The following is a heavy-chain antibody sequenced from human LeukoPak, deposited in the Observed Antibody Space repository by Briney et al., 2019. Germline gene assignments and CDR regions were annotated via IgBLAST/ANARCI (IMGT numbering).Heavy chain of an antibody. V-gene: IGHV3-30*02. D-gene: IGHD6-13*01. J-gene: IGHJ4*02. CDR2: IRYDGSNK. Sequence: GGSLRLSCAASGFIFSSYGMHWVRQAPGKGLEWVAFIRYDGSNKYYADSVKGRFTISRDNSKNTLYLQMNSLRAEDTAVYYCPSGYSSSWYLASPFDYWGQGTLVTVSS. CDR1: GFIFSSYG. CDR3: PSGYSSSWYLASPFDY.